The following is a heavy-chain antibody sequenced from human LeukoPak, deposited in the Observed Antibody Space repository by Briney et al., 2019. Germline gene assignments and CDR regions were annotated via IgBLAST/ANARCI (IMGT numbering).Heavy chain of an antibody. CDR3: ARSIAARLRPFDY. V-gene: IGHV4-34*01. J-gene: IGHJ4*02. Sequence: SETLSLTCAVDGESFSGYYWSWIRQPPGKGLEWIGEINHSGSTNYNPSLKSRVTISVDTSKNQFSLKLSSVTAADTAVYYCARSIAARLRPFDYWGQGTLVTVSS. CDR2: INHSGST. D-gene: IGHD6-6*01. CDR1: GESFSGYY.